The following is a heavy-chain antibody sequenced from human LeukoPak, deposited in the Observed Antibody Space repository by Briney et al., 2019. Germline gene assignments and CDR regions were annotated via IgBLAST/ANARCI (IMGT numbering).Heavy chain of an antibody. CDR1: GFTFSSYA. CDR3: ARVSYRGIAAAAMLY. CDR2: IRYDGSNK. J-gene: IGHJ4*02. Sequence: GGSLRLSCAASGFTFSSYAMHWVRQAPGKGLEWVAFIRYDGSNKYYADSVKGRFTISRDNSKNTLYLQMNSLRAEDTAVYYCARVSYRGIAAAAMLYWGQGTLVTVSS. D-gene: IGHD6-13*01. V-gene: IGHV3-30*02.